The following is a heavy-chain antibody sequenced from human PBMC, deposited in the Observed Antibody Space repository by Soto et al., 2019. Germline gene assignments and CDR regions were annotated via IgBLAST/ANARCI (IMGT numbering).Heavy chain of an antibody. Sequence: EVQLVESGGALVQPGGSLRLSCAASGSAFNNNWMTWVRQAPGKGLEWVANIKGDGSETYYVGSVKGRFTISRDNAKNSLFLQMNSLRVEDTAIYYCARDYYYYIDVWGKGTTVTVS. CDR1: GSAFNNNW. V-gene: IGHV3-7*01. J-gene: IGHJ6*03. CDR2: IKGDGSET. CDR3: ARDYYYYIDV.